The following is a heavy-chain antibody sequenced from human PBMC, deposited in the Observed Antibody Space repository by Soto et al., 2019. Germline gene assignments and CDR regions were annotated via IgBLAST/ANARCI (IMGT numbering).Heavy chain of an antibody. CDR1: GDTQTELS. Sequence: ASVEVSWKVCGDTQTELSRRWVRQAPGKGLEWMGGFDPEDGETIYAQKLQGRVTMTEDTSTDTAYMELSSLRSEDTAVYYCATTRPDLWFGEPWGQGTPVTVSS. J-gene: IGHJ4*02. CDR2: FDPEDGET. V-gene: IGHV1-24*01. D-gene: IGHD3-10*01. CDR3: ATTRPDLWFGEP.